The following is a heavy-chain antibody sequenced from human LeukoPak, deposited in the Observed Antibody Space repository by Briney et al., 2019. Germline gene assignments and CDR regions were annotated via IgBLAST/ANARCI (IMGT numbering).Heavy chain of an antibody. V-gene: IGHV1-2*02. CDR1: GYTFTGYY. CDR3: ARIAIGSNYMDV. J-gene: IGHJ6*03. Sequence: ASVKVSCKASGYTFTGYYMHWVRQAPGQGLEWMGWINPNSGGTNYAQKFQGRVTMTRDMSTSTVYMELSSLRSEDTAVYYCARIAIGSNYMDVWGKGTTVTVSS. CDR2: INPNSGGT. D-gene: IGHD3-10*01.